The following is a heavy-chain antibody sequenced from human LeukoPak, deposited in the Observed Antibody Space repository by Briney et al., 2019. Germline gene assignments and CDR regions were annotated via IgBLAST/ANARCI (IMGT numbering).Heavy chain of an antibody. CDR1: GFTFSSYW. Sequence: GGSLRLSCAASGFTFSSYWMHWVRQAPGKGLVWVSRINSDGSSTSYADSVKGRFTISRDNSKNTLYLQMNSLRAEGTAVYYCAKPRTIFGVVPFDYWGQGTLVTVSS. D-gene: IGHD3-3*01. CDR3: AKPRTIFGVVPFDY. V-gene: IGHV3-74*01. J-gene: IGHJ4*02. CDR2: INSDGSST.